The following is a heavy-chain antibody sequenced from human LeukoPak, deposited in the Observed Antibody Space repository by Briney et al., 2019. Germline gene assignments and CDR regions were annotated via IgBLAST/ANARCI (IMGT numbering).Heavy chain of an antibody. CDR3: ARDHYGIAAAGFDY. V-gene: IGHV3-21*01. CDR2: ISSSSSYI. J-gene: IGHJ4*02. Sequence: KPGGSLRLSCAASGFTFSSYSMNWVRQAPGKGLEWVSSISSSSSYIYYADSVKGRFTISRDNAKNSLYLQMNSLRAEDTAVYYCARDHYGIAAAGFDYWGQGTLVTVSS. D-gene: IGHD6-13*01. CDR1: GFTFSSYS.